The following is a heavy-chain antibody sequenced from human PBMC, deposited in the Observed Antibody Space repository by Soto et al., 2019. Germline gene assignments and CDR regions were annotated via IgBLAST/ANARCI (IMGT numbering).Heavy chain of an antibody. J-gene: IGHJ6*02. Sequence: EVQLVESGGGLIQPGGSLRLSCGASGFTFSSYSIHWVRQVPGMGPVWLSRTTADGGHTFYADSVKGRFTISRDNAKNTLQLETIRQSVDDTAVFYCAGGGSSFYGGVAVWGQGTTVTVSS. D-gene: IGHD3-16*01. CDR2: TTADGGHT. CDR3: AGGGSSFYGGVAV. CDR1: GFTFSSYS. V-gene: IGHV3-74*01.